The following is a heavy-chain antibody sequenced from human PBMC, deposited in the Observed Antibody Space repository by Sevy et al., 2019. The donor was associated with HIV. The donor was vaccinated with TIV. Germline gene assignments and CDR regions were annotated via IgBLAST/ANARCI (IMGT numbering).Heavy chain of an antibody. CDR2: ISRTTTT. J-gene: IGHJ5*02. CDR1: GFTFSVYT. Sequence: RLSCKVSGFTFSVYTMHWVRQAPGKGLEWVSSISRTTTTYYADSVRGRFTISRDNAKNSLYLEMNSLRDDDTAVYYCAREAYYYDSREENWFDPWGQGTLVTVSS. D-gene: IGHD3-22*01. CDR3: AREAYYYDSREENWFDP. V-gene: IGHV3-48*02.